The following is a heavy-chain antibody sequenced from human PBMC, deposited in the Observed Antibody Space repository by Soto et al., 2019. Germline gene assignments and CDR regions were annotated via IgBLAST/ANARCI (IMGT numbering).Heavy chain of an antibody. CDR3: AREGSGSYSPLDY. Sequence: QVQLQESGPGLVKPSETLSLTCTVSGGSISSYYWSWIRQPPGKGLEWIGYIYYSGSTNYNPSLRSRVXXSXDXXKNQFALKLSAVTAADTAVYYCAREGSGSYSPLDYWGQGTLVTVSS. CDR2: IYYSGST. D-gene: IGHD1-26*01. CDR1: GGSISSYY. V-gene: IGHV4-59*01. J-gene: IGHJ4*02.